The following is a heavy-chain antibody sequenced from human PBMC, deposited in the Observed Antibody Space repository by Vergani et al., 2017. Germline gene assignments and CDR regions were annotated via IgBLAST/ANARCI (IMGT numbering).Heavy chain of an antibody. J-gene: IGHJ4*02. Sequence: QVQLVESGGGVVQRGGSLRLSCATSGFTLSNYDMQWIRQGPGKGLEFVAFIQFDGSNQYYADSVKGRFTLSRDFSKNTLYLQMNSLRTEETATYYCAKHFRGWGIDYWCQGTQVIVSS. CDR3: AKHFRGWGIDY. V-gene: IGHV3-30*02. CDR1: GFTLSNYD. CDR2: IQFDGSNQ. D-gene: IGHD3-16*01.